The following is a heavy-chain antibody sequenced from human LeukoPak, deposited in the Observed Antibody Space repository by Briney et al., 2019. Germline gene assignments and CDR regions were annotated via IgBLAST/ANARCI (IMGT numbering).Heavy chain of an antibody. CDR2: ISDSRSYI. V-gene: IGHV3-21*01. D-gene: IGHD3-16*01. J-gene: IGHJ4*02. CDR1: GFTFSSYS. CDR3: ARGLGNSPPLVFDN. Sequence: PGGSLRLSCAASGFTFSSYSMNWVRQAPGKGPEWVSSISDSRSYIYYVDSVRGRFTISRDNAKNSLSLQMNSLRAEDTAVYYCARGLGNSPPLVFDNWGQGTLATVSS.